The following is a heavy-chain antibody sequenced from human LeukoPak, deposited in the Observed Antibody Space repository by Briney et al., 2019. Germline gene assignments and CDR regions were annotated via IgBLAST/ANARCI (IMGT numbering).Heavy chain of an antibody. CDR1: GGSFGGYY. CDR3: ARGGYFDSSGYPNPLDY. Sequence: SETLSLTCAVYGGSFGGYYWTWIRQPPGKGPEWIGEINHSGSTNYNPSLKRRVFMSVDTAKNQFSLKLNSVSAADAAVYYCARGGYFDSSGYPNPLDYWGQGTLVTVSS. CDR2: INHSGST. D-gene: IGHD3-22*01. V-gene: IGHV4-34*01. J-gene: IGHJ4*02.